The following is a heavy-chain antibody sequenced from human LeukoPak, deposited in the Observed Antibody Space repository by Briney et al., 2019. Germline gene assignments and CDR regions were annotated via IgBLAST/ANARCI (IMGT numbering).Heavy chain of an antibody. D-gene: IGHD3-3*01. CDR3: AKDLVAIFSFDY. CDR1: GFTFSSYG. V-gene: IGHV3-30*18. Sequence: PGRSLRLSCAASGFTFSSYGMHRVRQAPGKGLEWVAVISYDGSNKYYADSVKGRFTISRDNSKNTLYLQMNSLRAEDTAVYYCAKDLVAIFSFDYWGQGTLVTVSS. CDR2: ISYDGSNK. J-gene: IGHJ4*02.